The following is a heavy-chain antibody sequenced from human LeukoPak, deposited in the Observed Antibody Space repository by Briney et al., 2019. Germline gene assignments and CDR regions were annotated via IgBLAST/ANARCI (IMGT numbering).Heavy chain of an antibody. Sequence: SGGSLRLSCAASGFTFSTCAMSWVRQAPGKGLEWVSTVGGNGGATYYADSVKGRFTISRDNAKNTLYLQMNTLRAEDTAVYYCARGYCSSTSCYFDYWGQGTLVTVSS. CDR2: VGGNGGAT. J-gene: IGHJ4*02. CDR3: ARGYCSSTSCYFDY. V-gene: IGHV3-23*01. D-gene: IGHD2-2*01. CDR1: GFTFSTCA.